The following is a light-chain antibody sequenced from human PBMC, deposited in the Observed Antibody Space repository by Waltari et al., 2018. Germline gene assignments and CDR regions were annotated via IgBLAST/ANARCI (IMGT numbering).Light chain of an antibody. CDR1: QSLSSSY. CDR3: QQYGDSRYT. V-gene: IGKV3-20*01. CDR2: GAS. Sequence: EIVLTQSPGTLSLSPGERATLSCRASQSLSSSYLAWYQQKPGQAPRLLVYGASSRATGIPDRFSGSGSGTDFTLTISRLEPEDIAVYYCQQYGDSRYTFGQGTKLEIK. J-gene: IGKJ2*01.